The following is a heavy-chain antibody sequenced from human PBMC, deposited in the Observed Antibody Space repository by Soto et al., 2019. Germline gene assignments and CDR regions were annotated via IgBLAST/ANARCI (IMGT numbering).Heavy chain of an antibody. CDR1: GFSLSTSGVG. Sequence: QITLKESGPPLVKPTQTLTLSCTFSGFSLSTSGVGVGWIRQPPGRALEWLALIYWHDDKRYSPSLKSRLTSTKDTSKNQVVLTMTNMDPVDTGTYYSVHATYYDFWSGYPPLNHWGQGTLVTVSS. CDR2: IYWHDDK. J-gene: IGHJ4*02. CDR3: VHATYYDFWSGYPPLNH. V-gene: IGHV2-5*04. D-gene: IGHD3-3*01.